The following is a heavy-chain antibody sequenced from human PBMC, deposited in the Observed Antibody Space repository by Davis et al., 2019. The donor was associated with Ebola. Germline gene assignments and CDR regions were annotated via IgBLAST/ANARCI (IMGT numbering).Heavy chain of an antibody. CDR1: GYSFTAYY. CDR3: ARGSVWYVD. D-gene: IGHD3-16*01. J-gene: IGHJ4*02. Sequence: AASVKVSCKTSGYSFTAYYIVWVRQAPGQAPEWMGRINPNSGDTDSAQKFQGRVSLTRDTSINTAYMELRTLTSDDTAVYYCARGSVWYVDWGQGTLVTVSS. V-gene: IGHV1-2*06. CDR2: INPNSGDT.